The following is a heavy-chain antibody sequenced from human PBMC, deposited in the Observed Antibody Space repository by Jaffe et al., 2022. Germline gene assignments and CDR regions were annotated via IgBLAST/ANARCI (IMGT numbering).Heavy chain of an antibody. CDR3: AKFAPMRFGELLLRGWFDP. V-gene: IGHV3-30*02. Sequence: QVQLVESGGGVVQPGGSLRLSCAASGFTFSSYGMHWVRQAPGKGLEWVAFIRYDGSNKYYADSVKGRFTISRDNSKNTLYLQMNSLRAEDTAVYYCAKFAPMRFGELLLRGWFDPWGQGTLVTVSS. CDR1: GFTFSSYG. J-gene: IGHJ5*02. CDR2: IRYDGSNK. D-gene: IGHD3-10*01.